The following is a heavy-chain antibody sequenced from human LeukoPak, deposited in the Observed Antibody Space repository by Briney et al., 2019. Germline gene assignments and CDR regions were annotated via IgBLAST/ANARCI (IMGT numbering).Heavy chain of an antibody. V-gene: IGHV3-9*01. J-gene: IGHJ6*02. CDR2: ISWNSGSI. D-gene: IGHD3-3*01. CDR3: AKDLRDYYYYGMDV. CDR1: GFTFDHYA. Sequence: PGGSLRLSCAASGFTFDHYAMHWVRQAPGKGLEWVSGISWNSGSIGYADSVKGRFTISRDDAKNSLYLQMNSLRAEDTALYYCAKDLRDYYYYGMDVWGQGTTVTVSS.